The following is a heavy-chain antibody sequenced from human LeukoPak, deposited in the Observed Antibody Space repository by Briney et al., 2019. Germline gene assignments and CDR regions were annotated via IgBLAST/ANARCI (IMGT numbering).Heavy chain of an antibody. V-gene: IGHV4-59*01. CDR1: GGSISSYY. CDR2: IYYSGST. CDR3: ARGISSGWSRAVGY. Sequence: PSETLSLTCTVSGGSISSYYWSWTRQPPGKGLEWIGYIYYSGSTNYNPSLKSRVTISVDTSKNQFSLKLSSVTAADTAVYYCARGISSGWSRAVGYWGQGTLVTVSS. D-gene: IGHD6-19*01. J-gene: IGHJ4*02.